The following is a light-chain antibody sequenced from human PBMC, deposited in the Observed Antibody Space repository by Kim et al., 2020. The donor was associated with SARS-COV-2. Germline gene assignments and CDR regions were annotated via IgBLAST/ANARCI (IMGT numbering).Light chain of an antibody. CDR1: SSNIGSNY. J-gene: IGLJ3*02. CDR2: SNN. CDR3: AAWDDSLSGWV. Sequence: QSVLTQPPSASGTPGQRVTISCSGSSSNIGSNYVYWYQQLPGTAPQLLIYSNNQRPSGGPDRFSCYKSASAASLAISGLRAEDEADYYYAAWDDSLSGWVFGGGTKLTVL. V-gene: IGLV1-47*02.